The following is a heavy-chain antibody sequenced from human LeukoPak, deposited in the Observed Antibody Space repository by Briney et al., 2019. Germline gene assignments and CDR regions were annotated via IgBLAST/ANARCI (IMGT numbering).Heavy chain of an antibody. V-gene: IGHV1-46*01. J-gene: IGHJ4*02. CDR1: GYTFTNYY. CDR3: GNSTMDRGANTGGGDY. CDR2: INPSGGST. Sequence: ASVKVACKASGYTFTNYYIHWVRQAPGQGLEWMGIINPSGGSTNYALQFQGRVTMTRDTSTSTAYMELSSLRSEDTAMYYCGNSTMDRGANTGGGDYWGQGTLVTVSS. D-gene: IGHD3-10*01.